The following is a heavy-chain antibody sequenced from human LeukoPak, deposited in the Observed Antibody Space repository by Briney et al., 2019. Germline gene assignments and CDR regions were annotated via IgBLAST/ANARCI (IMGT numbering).Heavy chain of an antibody. CDR3: ARDLYYYGSSFEKH. J-gene: IGHJ4*02. CDR1: GFTVSSNY. CDR2: IYSGGRT. D-gene: IGHD3-22*01. Sequence: GGSLRLSCAASGFTVSSNYMSWVRQAPGKGLEWVSVIYSGGRTYYADSVKGRFTISRDNSKNTLYLQMNSLRAEDTAVYYCARDLYYYGSSFEKHWGQGTLVTVSS. V-gene: IGHV3-66*02.